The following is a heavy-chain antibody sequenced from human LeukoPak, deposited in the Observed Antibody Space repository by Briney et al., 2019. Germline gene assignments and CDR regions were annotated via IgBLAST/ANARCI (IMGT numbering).Heavy chain of an antibody. D-gene: IGHD1-7*01. J-gene: IGHJ5*02. V-gene: IGHV4-39*07. CDR2: INHSGST. CDR1: GGSISSSSYS. Sequence: SETLSLTCTVSGGSISSSSYSWGWIRQPPGKGLEWIGEINHSGSTNYNPSLKSRVTISVDTSKNQFSLKLSSVTAADTAVYYCARDPPRRHYNWNYRGFDPWGQGTLVTVSS. CDR3: ARDPPRRHYNWNYRGFDP.